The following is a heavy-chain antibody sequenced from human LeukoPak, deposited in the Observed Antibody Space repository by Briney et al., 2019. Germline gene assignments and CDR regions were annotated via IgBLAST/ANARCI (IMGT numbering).Heavy chain of an antibody. CDR3: ARRLWFGEGFDY. CDR2: INHSGST. CDR1: GGSFSGYY. V-gene: IGHV4-34*01. J-gene: IGHJ4*02. D-gene: IGHD3-10*01. Sequence: SETLSLTCAVYGGSFSGYYWSWIRQPPGKGLEWIGEINHSGSTNYNPSLKSRVTISVDTSKNQFSLKLSSVTAADTAVYYCARRLWFGEGFDYWGQGTLVTVSS.